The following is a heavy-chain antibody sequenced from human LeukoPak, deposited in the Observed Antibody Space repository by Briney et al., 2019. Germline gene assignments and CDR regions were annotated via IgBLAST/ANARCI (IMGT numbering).Heavy chain of an antibody. CDR1: GYTFISYY. CDR3: ARVGGYCTGGRCFNWFDP. V-gene: IGHV1-46*01. CDR2: INANSGST. J-gene: IGHJ5*02. Sequence: GASVKVSCKASGYTFISYYMHWVRQAPGQGLEWMGIINANSGSTSYAQKFQDRVTMTRDTSASTVYMDLSSLRSEDTAVYYCARVGGYCTGGRCFNWFDPWGQGTLVTVSS. D-gene: IGHD2-15*01.